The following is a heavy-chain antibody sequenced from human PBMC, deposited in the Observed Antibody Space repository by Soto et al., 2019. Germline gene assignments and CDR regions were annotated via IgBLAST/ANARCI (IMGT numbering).Heavy chain of an antibody. V-gene: IGHV3-30-3*01. CDR1: GFTFSSYA. CDR2: ISYDGSNK. CDR3: ARDSVNPSDLYGMDV. Sequence: GGSLRLSCAASGFTFSSYAMHWVRQAPGKGLEWVAVISYDGSNKYYADSVKGRFTISRDNSKNTLYLQMNSLRAEDTAVYYCARDSVNPSDLYGMDVWGQGTTVTVSS. J-gene: IGHJ6*02. D-gene: IGHD3-10*01.